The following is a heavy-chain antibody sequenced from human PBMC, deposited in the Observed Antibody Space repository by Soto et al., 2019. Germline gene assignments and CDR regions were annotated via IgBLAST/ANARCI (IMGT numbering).Heavy chain of an antibody. CDR2: ISGGGSGA. J-gene: IGHJ4*02. CDR3: AIDLWWYTH. CDR1: GFTISDHA. D-gene: IGHD2-15*01. V-gene: IGHV3-23*01. Sequence: EVQLLESGGGLVQPGGSLRLSCTASGFTISDHAMTWVRQAPGKGLEWVSGISGGGSGAYYADSVKGRFTVSRANSKNTLFLQMDSLRAEDTAVYYCAIDLWWYTHWGQGTLVTVSS.